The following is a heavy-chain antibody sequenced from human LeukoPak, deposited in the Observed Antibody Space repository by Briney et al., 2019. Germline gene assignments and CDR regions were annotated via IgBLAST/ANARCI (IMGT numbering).Heavy chain of an antibody. CDR1: GGTFRSYV. CDR2: IIPIFGTT. J-gene: IGHJ6*02. V-gene: IGHV1-69*13. D-gene: IGHD3-10*01. CDR3: ATFVGSAYGMDV. Sequence: SVKVSCKASGGTFRSYVISWVRQAPGQGLEWMGGIIPIFGTTNYAQKFQGRVTITADESTSTGYMELSSLRSEDTAVYYCATFVGSAYGMDVWGQGTTVTVSS.